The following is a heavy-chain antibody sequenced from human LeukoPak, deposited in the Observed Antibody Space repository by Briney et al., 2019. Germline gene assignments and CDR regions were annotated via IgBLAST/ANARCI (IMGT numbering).Heavy chain of an antibody. Sequence: ASVKVSCKASGGTFSSYAIRWVRQAPGQGLEWMGRIIPILGIANYAQKFQGRVTITADKSTSTAYMELSSLRSEDTAVYYCARSAVAGTFDAFDIWGQGTMVTVSS. CDR3: ARSAVAGTFDAFDI. V-gene: IGHV1-69*04. CDR2: IIPILGIA. J-gene: IGHJ3*02. D-gene: IGHD6-19*01. CDR1: GGTFSSYA.